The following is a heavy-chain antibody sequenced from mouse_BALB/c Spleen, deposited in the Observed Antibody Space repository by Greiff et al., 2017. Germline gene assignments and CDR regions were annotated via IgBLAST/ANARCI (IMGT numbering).Heavy chain of an antibody. J-gene: IGHJ3*01. CDR3: ARQGITASCLAY. D-gene: IGHD2-4*01. V-gene: IGHV5-12-2*01. CDR2: ISNGGGST. CDR1: GFTFSSYT. Sequence: EVQRVESGGGLVQPGGSLKLSCAASGFTFSSYTMSWVRQTPEKRLEWVAYISNGGGSTYYPDTVKGRFTISRDNAKNTLYLQMSSLKSEDTAMYYCARQGITASCLAYWGQGTLVTVSA.